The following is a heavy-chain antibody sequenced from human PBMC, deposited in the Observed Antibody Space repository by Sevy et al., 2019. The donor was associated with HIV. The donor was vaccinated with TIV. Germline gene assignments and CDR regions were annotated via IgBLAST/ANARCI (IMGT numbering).Heavy chain of an antibody. CDR2: ISSSSSTI. CDR3: ARDTYSSGWLHDY. CDR1: GFTFSSYS. Sequence: GGSLRLSCAASGFTFSSYSMNWVRQAPGKGLEWVSYISSSSSTIYYADSVKGRFTISRDNAKNSLYLHMDSLRDEDTAVYYCARDTYSSGWLHDYWGQGTLVTVSS. V-gene: IGHV3-48*02. D-gene: IGHD6-19*01. J-gene: IGHJ4*02.